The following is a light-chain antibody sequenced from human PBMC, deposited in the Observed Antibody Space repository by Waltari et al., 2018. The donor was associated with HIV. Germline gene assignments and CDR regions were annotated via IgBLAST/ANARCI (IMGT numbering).Light chain of an antibody. CDR1: RSNIGSNY. Sequence: QSVLTQPHSASGTPGQRVALSCSGSRSNIGSNYVYWYQHLPGTTPKVVIYRSEQRPSGVPDRFSGSNSGTSASLAISGLRSEDEAHYYCASWDDNLSGWVFGGGTKLTVL. V-gene: IGLV1-47*01. CDR3: ASWDDNLSGWV. CDR2: RSE. J-gene: IGLJ3*02.